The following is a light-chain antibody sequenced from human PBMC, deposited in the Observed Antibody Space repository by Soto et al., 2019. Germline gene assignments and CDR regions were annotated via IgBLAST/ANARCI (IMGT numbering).Light chain of an antibody. CDR1: QSVSSNY. CDR2: DAS. CDR3: QHYGRSPPSWT. V-gene: IGKV3-20*01. J-gene: IGKJ1*01. Sequence: EIVLTQSPGTLSLSPGERATLSCRASQSVSSNYLAWYQQKPGQPPRLLISDASSRATGIPARFSGSGSGTDFTLTISGLEPDDFAVYYCQHYGRSPPSWTFGQGTKVEIK.